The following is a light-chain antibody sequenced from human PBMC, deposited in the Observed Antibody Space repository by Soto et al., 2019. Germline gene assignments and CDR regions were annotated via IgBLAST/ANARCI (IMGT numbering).Light chain of an antibody. CDR1: QPISSW. J-gene: IGKJ4*01. CDR3: QQASSFPLT. Sequence: IQMTQSPSSVSASVGDRVTITCRASQPISSWLAWYQQKPGQPPNLLIYSASTLRSGVPSRVSGSESGTLFTLTLTNLQPEDLATYYCQQASSFPLTFGGGTKLEV. V-gene: IGKV1-12*01. CDR2: SAS.